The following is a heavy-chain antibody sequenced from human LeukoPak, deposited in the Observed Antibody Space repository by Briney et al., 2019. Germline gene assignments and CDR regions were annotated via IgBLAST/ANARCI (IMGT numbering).Heavy chain of an antibody. J-gene: IGHJ4*02. CDR2: ISAYNGNT. CDR3: ARGAHYDSSGNFGY. V-gene: IGHV1-18*01. CDR1: GYTFTSYV. Sequence: GASVKVSCKASGYTFTSYVISWVRQAPGQGLEWMGWISAYNGNTNYAQKLQGRVTMTTDTSTSTAYMELRSLRSDDTAVYYCARGAHYDSSGNFGYWGQGTLVTVSS. D-gene: IGHD3-22*01.